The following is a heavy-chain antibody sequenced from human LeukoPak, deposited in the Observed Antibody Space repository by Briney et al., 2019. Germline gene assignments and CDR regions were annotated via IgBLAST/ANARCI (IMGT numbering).Heavy chain of an antibody. CDR1: GYTFTSYG. CDR3: ARDEDVFGRSSSWYALDY. J-gene: IGHJ4*02. CDR2: ISAYNGNT. Sequence: ASVKVSCKASGYTFTSYGISWVRQAPGQGLEWMGWISAYNGNTNYAQKLQGRVTMTTDTSTSTAYMELRSLRSDDTAVYYCARDEDVFGRSSSWYALDYWGQGTLVTVSS. D-gene: IGHD6-13*01. V-gene: IGHV1-18*01.